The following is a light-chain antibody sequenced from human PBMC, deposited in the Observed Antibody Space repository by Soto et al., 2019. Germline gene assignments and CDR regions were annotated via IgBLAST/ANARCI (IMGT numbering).Light chain of an antibody. CDR1: QSVSNS. J-gene: IGKJ4*01. V-gene: IGKV3-11*01. Sequence: EIVLTQSPATLSLSPGERATLSCWASQSVSNSLAWYQQRPGQSPRLLIYDVSTMATGIPARFGGSGSGTDFTLTISSLETEDFAVYYCQQRTNCPLTFGGGTKVEI. CDR2: DVS. CDR3: QQRTNCPLT.